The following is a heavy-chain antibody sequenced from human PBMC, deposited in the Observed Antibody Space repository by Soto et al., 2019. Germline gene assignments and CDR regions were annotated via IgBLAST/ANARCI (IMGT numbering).Heavy chain of an antibody. CDR1: GGTFSSYA. CDR3: ARVDSSLMDV. D-gene: IGHD6-13*01. J-gene: IGHJ6*02. Sequence: ASVKVSCKASGGTFSSYAISWVRQAPGQGLEWMGGIIPIFGTANYAQKFQGRVTITADESTSTAYMELSSLRSEDTAVYYCARVDSSLMDVWGQGTTVTVSS. CDR2: IIPIFGTA. V-gene: IGHV1-69*13.